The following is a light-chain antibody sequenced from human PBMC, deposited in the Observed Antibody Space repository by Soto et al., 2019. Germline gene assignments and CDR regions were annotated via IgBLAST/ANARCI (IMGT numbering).Light chain of an antibody. J-gene: IGLJ7*01. V-gene: IGLV2-14*03. CDR2: DVI. CDR3: SSHTSSSTQAV. Sequence: QSVLTQPASVSGSPEQSITISCTGTSSEVGGYDYVSWYQQHPGKAPKLIIVDVIRRPSGVSNRFSGSKSGNTASLTISGLLAEDEADYFCSSHTSSSTQAVFGGGTQLTVL. CDR1: SSEVGGYDY.